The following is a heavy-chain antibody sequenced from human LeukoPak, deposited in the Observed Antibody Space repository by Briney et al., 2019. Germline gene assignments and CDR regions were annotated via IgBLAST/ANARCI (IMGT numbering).Heavy chain of an antibody. CDR3: AKVPRTIFGVVPPHYFDY. CDR1: GFTFSSYA. D-gene: IGHD3-3*01. Sequence: GGSLRLSCAASGFTFSSYAMSWVRQAPGRGLEWVSAISGSGGSTYYADSVKGRFTISRDNSKNTLYLQMNSLRAEDTAVYYCAKVPRTIFGVVPPHYFDYWGQGTLVTVSS. J-gene: IGHJ4*02. V-gene: IGHV3-23*01. CDR2: ISGSGGST.